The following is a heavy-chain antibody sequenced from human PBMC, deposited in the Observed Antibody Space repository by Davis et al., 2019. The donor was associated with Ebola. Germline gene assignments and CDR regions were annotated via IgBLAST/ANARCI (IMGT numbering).Heavy chain of an antibody. CDR2: IYYSGST. Sequence: PGGSLRLSCTVSGGSISSYYWSWIRQPPGKGLEWIGYIYYSGSTNYNPSLKSRVTISVDTSKNQFSLKLSSVTAADTAVYYCASRVVPAAGEYYYYGMDVWGQGTTVTVSS. CDR1: GGSISSYY. V-gene: IGHV4-59*01. CDR3: ASRVVPAAGEYYYYGMDV. J-gene: IGHJ6*02. D-gene: IGHD2-2*01.